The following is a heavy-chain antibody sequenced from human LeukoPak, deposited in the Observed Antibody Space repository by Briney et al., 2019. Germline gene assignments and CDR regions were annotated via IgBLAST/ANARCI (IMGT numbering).Heavy chain of an antibody. J-gene: IGHJ4*02. D-gene: IGHD6-19*01. CDR2: INHSGST. Sequence: SETLSLTCAVYGGSFSGYYWSWIRQPPGKGLEWIGEINHSGSTNYNPSLKSRVTISVDTSKNQFSLKLSSVTAADTAVYYCARVPQPGIAVAGTFDYWGQGTLATVSS. V-gene: IGHV4-34*01. CDR1: GGSFSGYY. CDR3: ARVPQPGIAVAGTFDY.